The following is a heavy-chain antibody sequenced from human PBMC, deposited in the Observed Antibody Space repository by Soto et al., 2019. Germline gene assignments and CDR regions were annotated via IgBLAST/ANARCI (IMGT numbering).Heavy chain of an antibody. CDR3: ARPTYYYDSSGPPAY. D-gene: IGHD3-22*01. CDR2: INSDRSST. V-gene: IGHV3-74*03. Sequence: GGSLRLSCVASDFNFGYYWMHWVRQVPGKVLVWVSRINSDRSSTTYADSVKGRFTVSRDNAKNSLYLQMNSLRAEDTAVYYCARPTYYYDSSGPPAYWGQGTLVTVSS. J-gene: IGHJ4*02. CDR1: DFNFGYYW.